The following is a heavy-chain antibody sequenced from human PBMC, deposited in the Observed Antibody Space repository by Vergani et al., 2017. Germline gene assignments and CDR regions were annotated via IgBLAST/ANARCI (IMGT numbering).Heavy chain of an antibody. V-gene: IGHV3-30*02. CDR1: GFTFSSYG. J-gene: IGHJ6*02. CDR2: IRYDGSNK. Sequence: QVQLVESGGGVVQPVGSLRLSCAASGFTFSSYGMHWVRQAPGKGLEWVAFIRYDGSNKYYADSVKGRFTISRDNSKYTLYLQMNSLRAEDTAVYYCAKAVYFDWLLPYYYYGMDVWGQGTTVTVSS. D-gene: IGHD3-9*01. CDR3: AKAVYFDWLLPYYYYGMDV.